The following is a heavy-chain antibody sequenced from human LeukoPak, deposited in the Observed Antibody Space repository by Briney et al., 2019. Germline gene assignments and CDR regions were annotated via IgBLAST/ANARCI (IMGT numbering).Heavy chain of an antibody. CDR2: IGGSGVNA. CDR3: AKDSTWIQLWFDY. CDR1: GSTFSNYA. D-gene: IGHD5-18*01. J-gene: IGHJ4*02. V-gene: IGHV3-23*01. Sequence: QSGGSLRLSCAASGSTFSNYAMTWVRQAPGKGLEWVSDIGGSGVNAYYADSVKGRFTISRDNSKNTVYLQMNSLRADDTALYYCAKDSTWIQLWFDYWGQGTLVTVSS.